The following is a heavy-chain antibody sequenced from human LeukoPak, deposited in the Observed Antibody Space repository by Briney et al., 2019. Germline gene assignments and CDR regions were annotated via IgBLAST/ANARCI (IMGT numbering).Heavy chain of an antibody. J-gene: IGHJ4*02. CDR2: IWYDGSNK. CDR3: ARGGIQLWRRYYFDY. V-gene: IGHV3-33*08. Sequence: PGRSLRLSCAASGFTFSSYGMPWVRQAPGKGLEWVAVIWYDGSNKYYADSVKGRFTISRDNSKNTLYLQMNSLRAEDTAVYYCARGGIQLWRRYYFDYWGQGTLVTVSS. CDR1: GFTFSSYG. D-gene: IGHD5-18*01.